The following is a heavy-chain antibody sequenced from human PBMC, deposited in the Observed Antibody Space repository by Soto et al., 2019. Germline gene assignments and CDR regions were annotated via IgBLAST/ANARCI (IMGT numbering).Heavy chain of an antibody. CDR2: ISSSGSTI. V-gene: IGHV3-11*01. Sequence: GGSLRLSCAASGFTFSDYYMSWIRQAPGKGLEWVSYISSSGSTIYYADSVKGRFTISRDNAKNSLYLQMNSLRAEDTAVYYCARSPSRGIWSGYPDRGYGDPWGQGTLVTVSS. D-gene: IGHD3-3*01. CDR3: ARSPSRGIWSGYPDRGYGDP. J-gene: IGHJ5*02. CDR1: GFTFSDYY.